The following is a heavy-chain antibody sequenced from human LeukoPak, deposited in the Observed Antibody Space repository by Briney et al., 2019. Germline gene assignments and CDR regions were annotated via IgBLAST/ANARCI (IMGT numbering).Heavy chain of an antibody. CDR1: GDSVSINTAA. CDR2: TYYCSNWST. J-gene: IGHJ4*02. V-gene: IGHV6-1*01. D-gene: IGHD1-14*01. CDR3: ARDAPGPDTNFDY. Sequence: SQTLSLTCAISGDSVSINTAAWNWIRRSPSGGLEWLGRTYYCSNWSTDYTMSVKSRITINPDTSKNQFSLHLNSVTPEDTAVYYCARDAPGPDTNFDYWGQGTLVTVSS.